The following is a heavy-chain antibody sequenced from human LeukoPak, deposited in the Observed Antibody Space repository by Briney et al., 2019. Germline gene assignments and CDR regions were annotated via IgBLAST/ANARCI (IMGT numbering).Heavy chain of an antibody. D-gene: IGHD1-1*01. J-gene: IGHJ4*02. CDR1: GYTFTSYD. CDR3: AKANWVSNADAVW. V-gene: IGHV1-8*01. CDR2: MNPNSGNT. Sequence: ASVKVSCKASGYTFTSYDINWVRQATGQGLEWMGWMNPNSGNTGYAQKFQGRVTMTRNTSISTAYMELSSLRSEDTAIYYCAKANWVSNADAVWWGQGTQVTVSS.